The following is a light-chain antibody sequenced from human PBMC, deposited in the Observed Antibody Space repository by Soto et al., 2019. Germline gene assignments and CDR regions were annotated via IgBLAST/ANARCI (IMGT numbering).Light chain of an antibody. CDR1: QHVSSN. Sequence: EIVMTQSPATLSVSPGESPTLSCRASQHVSSNFAWYRQKPGQAPTPLIYRASTRATGIPARFSGSGSGTEFTLTISSLESEDFAVYYCQQDNNWPYTFGQGTKLEIK. V-gene: IGKV3-15*01. J-gene: IGKJ2*01. CDR3: QQDNNWPYT. CDR2: RAS.